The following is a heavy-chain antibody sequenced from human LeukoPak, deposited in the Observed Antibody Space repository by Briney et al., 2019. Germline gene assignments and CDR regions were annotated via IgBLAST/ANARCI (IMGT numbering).Heavy chain of an antibody. D-gene: IGHD3-22*01. CDR2: TKNKDNNYRT. CDR3: ARAGDYYSTGDC. CDR1: GFTFRSYD. J-gene: IGHJ4*02. V-gene: IGHV3-72*01. Sequence: GGSLRLSCAASGFTFRSYDMSWVRQAPRKGLEWVGRTKNKDNNYRTDYAASVKGRFTILRDDSKNSLYLQMNSLRTEDTAVYYCARAGDYYSTGDCWGQGTLVTVSS.